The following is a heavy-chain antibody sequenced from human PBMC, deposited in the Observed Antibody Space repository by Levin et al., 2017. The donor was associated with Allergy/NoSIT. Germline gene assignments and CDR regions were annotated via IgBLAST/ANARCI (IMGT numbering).Heavy chain of an antibody. CDR1: GFTFSNYG. CDR2: ISYDGSDE. J-gene: IGHJ6*02. D-gene: IGHD6-13*01. CDR3: AKGKYRSNWPPLDGMDV. V-gene: IGHV3-30*18. Sequence: GESLKISCAASGFTFSNYGMHWVRQAPGKGLEWVAVISYDGSDEYYADSVKGRFTISRDNSKNTLYLQMNSLRAEDTAMYYCAKGKYRSNWPPLDGMDVWGQGTTVTVSS.